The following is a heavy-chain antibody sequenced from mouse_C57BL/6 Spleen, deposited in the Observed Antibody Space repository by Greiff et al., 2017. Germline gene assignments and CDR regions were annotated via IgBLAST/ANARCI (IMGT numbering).Heavy chain of an antibody. Sequence: VQLQQPGAELVKPGASVTLSCKASGYTFTSYWMQWVKPRPGQGLEWIGEIDPSDSYTNYNQKFKGKATVTVDTSSSTAYMQLSSLTSEDSAVYYCARNGYDWFAYWGQGTLVTVSA. CDR2: IDPSDSYT. V-gene: IGHV1-50*01. CDR3: ARNGYDWFAY. J-gene: IGHJ3*01. CDR1: GYTFTSYW. D-gene: IGHD2-2*01.